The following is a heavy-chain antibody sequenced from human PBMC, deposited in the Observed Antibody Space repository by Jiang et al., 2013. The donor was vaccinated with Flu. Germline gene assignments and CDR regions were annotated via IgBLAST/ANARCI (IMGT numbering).Heavy chain of an antibody. Sequence: GAEVKKPGSSVKVSCKASGGTLTSYGISWVRQAPGQGLEWMGGIIPIFGTSDFAQKFQGRLTITADESTSTAYMELSGLRSDDTAVYYCARGVGGYSHGYILYWGQGTLVTVS. CDR1: GGTLTSYG. CDR3: ARGVGGYSHGYILY. CDR2: IIPIFGTS. V-gene: IGHV1-69*01. J-gene: IGHJ4*02. D-gene: IGHD5-18*01.